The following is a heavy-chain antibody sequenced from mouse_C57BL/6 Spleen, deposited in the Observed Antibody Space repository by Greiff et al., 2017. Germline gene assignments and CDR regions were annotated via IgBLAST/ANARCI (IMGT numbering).Heavy chain of an antibody. CDR2: IHPNSGTT. CDR3: ARNYYVSIYGYFDV. D-gene: IGHD1-1*01. CDR1: GYTFTSYW. V-gene: IGHV1-64*01. J-gene: IGHJ1*03. Sequence: QVQLLQPGAELVKPGASVKLSCKASGYTFTSYWMHWVQQRPGQGLEWIGMIHPNSGTTNYNEKFKNKVTLTVDKSSSTAYMQLSSLTSEDSAVYYCARNYYVSIYGYFDVWGTGTTVTVSS.